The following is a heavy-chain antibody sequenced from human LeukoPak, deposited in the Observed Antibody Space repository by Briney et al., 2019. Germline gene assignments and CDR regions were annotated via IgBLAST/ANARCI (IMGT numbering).Heavy chain of an antibody. V-gene: IGHV1-18*01. J-gene: IGHJ4*02. D-gene: IGHD3-9*01. CDR1: GYTFTSYG. CDR3: ARGKYETRYYDILTGYYGLAG. Sequence: ASVKVSCKASGYTFTSYGISWVRQAPGQGLEWMGWISAYNGNTNYAQKLQGRVTMTTDTSTSTAYMELRSLRSDDTAVYYCARGKYETRYYDILTGYYGLAGWGQGTLVTVSS. CDR2: ISAYNGNT.